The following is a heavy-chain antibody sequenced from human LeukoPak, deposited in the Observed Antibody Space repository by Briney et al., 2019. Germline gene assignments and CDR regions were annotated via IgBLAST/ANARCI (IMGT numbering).Heavy chain of an antibody. CDR3: AGTRTTTRYNWFDP. CDR2: IYHSGST. D-gene: IGHD1-26*01. CDR1: GYSISSGYY. V-gene: IGHV4-38-2*01. Sequence: SETLSLTCAVSGYSISSGYYWGWIRQPPGKGLEWIGSIYHSGSTYYNPSLKSRVTISVDTSKNQFSLKLSSVTAADTAVYYCAGTRTTTRYNWFDPWGQGTLVTVSS. J-gene: IGHJ5*02.